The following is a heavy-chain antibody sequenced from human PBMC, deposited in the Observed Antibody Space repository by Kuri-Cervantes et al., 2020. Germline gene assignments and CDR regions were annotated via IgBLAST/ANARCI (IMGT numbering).Heavy chain of an antibody. CDR1: GYTFTSYD. CDR2: MNPNSGNT. Sequence: ASVKVSCKASGYTFTSYDINWVRQATGQGLEWMGWMNPNSGNTGYAQKFQGRITMTRNTSISTAYMELSSLRSEDTAVYYCARGESGLMDGRAFDIWGQGTMVTVSS. V-gene: IGHV1-8*01. D-gene: IGHD2-2*03. J-gene: IGHJ3*02. CDR3: ARGESGLMDGRAFDI.